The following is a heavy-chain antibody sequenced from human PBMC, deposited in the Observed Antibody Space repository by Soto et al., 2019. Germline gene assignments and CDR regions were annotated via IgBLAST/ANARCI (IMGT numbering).Heavy chain of an antibody. V-gene: IGHV1-18*04. D-gene: IGHD2-15*01. CDR2: ISAYNGNT. CDR3: ARFDCSGGSCYGSDY. Sequence: QVQLVQSGAEVKKPGASVKVSCKASGYTFTSYGISWVRQAPGQGLEWMGWISAYNGNTNYAQKLQGRVTMTTDTSTSTSYMERRSLRSYDTAVDYWARFDCSGGSCYGSDYWGQGTLVTVSS. CDR1: GYTFTSYG. J-gene: IGHJ4*02.